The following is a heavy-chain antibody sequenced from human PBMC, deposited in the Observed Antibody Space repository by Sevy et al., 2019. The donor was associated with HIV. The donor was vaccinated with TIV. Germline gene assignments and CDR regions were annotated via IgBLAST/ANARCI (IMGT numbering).Heavy chain of an antibody. J-gene: IGHJ4*02. Sequence: GGSLRLSCAASGLTLTTTGMSWVRQAPGKGLEWVAGVTSGGTTYYAASVRNRFTVSRDNSKNTLYLQLNSLRADDTAVFYCAGGDTTMITDLDYWGQGTLVTVSS. CDR3: AGGDTTMITDLDY. V-gene: IGHV3-23*01. CDR2: VTSGGTT. D-gene: IGHD3-16*01. CDR1: GLTLTTTG.